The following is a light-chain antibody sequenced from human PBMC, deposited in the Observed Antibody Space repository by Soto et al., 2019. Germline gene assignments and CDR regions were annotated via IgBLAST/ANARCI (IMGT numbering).Light chain of an antibody. CDR2: KAS. CDR1: RGVLYSSNNKNY. V-gene: IGKV4-1*01. Sequence: DIVMTQSPDSLAVSLGERGAIHCQSNRGVLYSSNNKNYLGWYQQKPGKAPKLLIYKASSLESGVPSRFSGSGSGTEFTLTISGLQPDDFATYYCQQYNGYGRVGQGTKVDIK. J-gene: IGKJ1*01. CDR3: QQYNGYGR.